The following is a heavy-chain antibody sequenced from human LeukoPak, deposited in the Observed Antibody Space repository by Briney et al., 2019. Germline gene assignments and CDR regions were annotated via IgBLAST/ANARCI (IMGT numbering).Heavy chain of an antibody. CDR2: ISSSSSYI. CDR3: ARDLDTAMVTSYYFDY. Sequence: GGSLRLSCAASGFTFSSYSMNWVRQAPGKGLEWVSSISSSSSYIYYADSVKGRFTISRDNAKNSLYLQMNSLRAEDTAVYYCARDLDTAMVTSYYFDYWGQGTLVTVSS. J-gene: IGHJ4*02. V-gene: IGHV3-21*01. CDR1: GFTFSSYS. D-gene: IGHD5-18*01.